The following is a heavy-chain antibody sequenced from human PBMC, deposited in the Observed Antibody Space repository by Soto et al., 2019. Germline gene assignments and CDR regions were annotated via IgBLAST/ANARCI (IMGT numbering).Heavy chain of an antibody. V-gene: IGHV3-23*01. CDR2: ISGSGSST. D-gene: IGHD2-15*01. Sequence: PGGSLRLSCAASGFTFSSYAMSWVRQAPGKGLEWVSTISGSGSSTYYADSVKGRFTISRDNSKNTLHLQMNSLRAEDTAIYNCAKIRGSHDYDYWGQGTLVTVSS. J-gene: IGHJ4*02. CDR3: AKIRGSHDYDY. CDR1: GFTFSSYA.